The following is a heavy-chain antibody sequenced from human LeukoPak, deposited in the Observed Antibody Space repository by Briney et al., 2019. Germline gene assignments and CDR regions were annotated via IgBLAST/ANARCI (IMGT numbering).Heavy chain of an antibody. CDR3: TSAFGYSRD. V-gene: IGHV4-4*02. J-gene: IGHJ4*02. CDR2: ISHSGTT. D-gene: IGHD6-13*01. Sequence: GSLRLSCVASGFTFSSYEMNWVRQAPGKGLEWVGEISHSGTTNYNPSLKSRVTISVDKSKNQFSLKLSSVTAADTAVYYCTSAFGYSRDWGQGTLVTVSS. CDR1: GFTFSSYEM.